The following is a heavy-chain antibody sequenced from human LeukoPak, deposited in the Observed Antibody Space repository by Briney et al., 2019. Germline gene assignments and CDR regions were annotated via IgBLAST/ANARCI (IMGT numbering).Heavy chain of an antibody. CDR3: ARDSSVVGATSRYFDY. CDR2: IIPIFGTA. CDR1: GGTFSSYA. V-gene: IGHV1-69*05. J-gene: IGHJ4*02. D-gene: IGHD1-26*01. Sequence: GASVQVSCKASGGTFSSYAISWVRQAPGKGLEWMGGIIPIFGTANYAQKFQGRVTITTDESTSTAYMELSSLRSEDTAVYYCARDSSVVGATSRYFDYWGQGTLVTVSS.